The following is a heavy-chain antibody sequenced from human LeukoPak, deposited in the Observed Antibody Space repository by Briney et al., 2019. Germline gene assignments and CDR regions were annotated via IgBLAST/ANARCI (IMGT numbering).Heavy chain of an antibody. CDR1: GFTFSNAW. Sequence: SGGSLRLSCAASGFTFSNAWMSWVRQAPGKGLEWVGRIKSKTDGGTTDYAAPVKGRFTISRDDSKNTLYLQMNSLKTEDTAVYYCTTATRGSGSNFDYWGQGTLVTVSS. D-gene: IGHD3-10*01. J-gene: IGHJ4*02. CDR2: IKSKTDGGTT. CDR3: TTATRGSGSNFDY. V-gene: IGHV3-15*01.